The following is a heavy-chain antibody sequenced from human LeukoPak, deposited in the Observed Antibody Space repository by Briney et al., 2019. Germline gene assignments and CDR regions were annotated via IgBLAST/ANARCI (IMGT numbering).Heavy chain of an antibody. CDR1: GGSISSGGYS. Sequence: SQTLSLTCAVSGGSISSGGYSWSWIRQPPGKGLEWIGYIHHSGSTYYNPSLKSRVTISVDRSKNQFSLKLSSVTAADTAVYYCARDHPYCSGGSCSYYFDYWGQGTLVTVSS. CDR3: ARDHPYCSGGSCSYYFDY. J-gene: IGHJ4*02. D-gene: IGHD2-15*01. V-gene: IGHV4-30-2*01. CDR2: IHHSGST.